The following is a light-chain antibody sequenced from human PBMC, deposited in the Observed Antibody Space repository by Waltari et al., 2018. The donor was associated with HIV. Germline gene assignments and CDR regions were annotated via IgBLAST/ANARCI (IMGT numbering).Light chain of an antibody. Sequence: QSVLAQPPSVSGAPGQSVTISCTGSSSNFGAGYDVHWYQQVPGKAPRLLIYDNINRPLGVPDRVSGSKSATSASLAITVLLAEDEADYYCQSHDSSLSGSLFGGGTKLTVL. CDR1: SSNFGAGYD. CDR3: QSHDSSLSGSL. J-gene: IGLJ2*01. V-gene: IGLV1-40*01. CDR2: DNI.